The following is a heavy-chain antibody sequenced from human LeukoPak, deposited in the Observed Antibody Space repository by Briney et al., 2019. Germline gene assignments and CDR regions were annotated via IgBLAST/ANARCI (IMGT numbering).Heavy chain of an antibody. CDR3: ARGGRVYGSGSSPDRAYGMDV. D-gene: IGHD3-10*01. V-gene: IGHV4-39*07. Sequence: PSETLSLTCTVSGGSISSSYSYWGWIRQPPGKGLEWIGNIYYSGSTYYSPSLTSRVTVSVDTSENQFSLKLSSVTAADTAVYYCARGGRVYGSGSSPDRAYGMDVWGQGTTVTVSS. J-gene: IGHJ6*02. CDR2: IYYSGST. CDR1: GGSISSSYSY.